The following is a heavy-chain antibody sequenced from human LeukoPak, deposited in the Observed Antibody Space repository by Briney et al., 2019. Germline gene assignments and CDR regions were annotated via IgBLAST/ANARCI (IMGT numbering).Heavy chain of an antibody. CDR1: GFTFSSYW. J-gene: IGHJ4*02. Sequence: GGSLRLSCAASGFTFSSYWMSWVRQAPGKGLEWVANIKQDGGEKYYVDSVKGRFTISRDNAKNSLYLQMNSLRAEDTAVYYCARVRMTTVVTPGGYFDYWGQGTLVTVSS. V-gene: IGHV3-7*01. CDR2: IKQDGGEK. D-gene: IGHD4-23*01. CDR3: ARVRMTTVVTPGGYFDY.